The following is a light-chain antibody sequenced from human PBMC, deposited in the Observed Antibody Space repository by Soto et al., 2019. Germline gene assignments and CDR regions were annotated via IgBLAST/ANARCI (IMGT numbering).Light chain of an antibody. Sequence: DIQMTQSPSSVSASVGDRVTITCRASQAISPWLAWYQQKPGKAPKLLIYAASNLQTGVPSRFSGSGSGTDFTLTISSQQPEDFATYYCQQANSFPRTFGQGTKVEIK. CDR2: AAS. J-gene: IGKJ1*01. V-gene: IGKV1D-12*01. CDR1: QAISPW. CDR3: QQANSFPRT.